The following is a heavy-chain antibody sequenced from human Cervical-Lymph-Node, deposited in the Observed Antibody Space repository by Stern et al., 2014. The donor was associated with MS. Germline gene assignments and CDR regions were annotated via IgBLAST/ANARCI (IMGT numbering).Heavy chain of an antibody. J-gene: IGHJ5*01. V-gene: IGHV4-59*01. Sequence: QVQLQESGPGLVKPSETVSLTYTVSGGSMSSKYWNWIRQPPGKGLEWIGYVYSDGSTNYNPSLKSRVIISLDTSTNQFSLSLTSVTAADTAVYYCARVTGRGTRQNWFDSWGQGTLVTVSS. CDR2: VYSDGST. D-gene: IGHD1-26*01. CDR3: ARVTGRGTRQNWFDS. CDR1: GGSMSSKY.